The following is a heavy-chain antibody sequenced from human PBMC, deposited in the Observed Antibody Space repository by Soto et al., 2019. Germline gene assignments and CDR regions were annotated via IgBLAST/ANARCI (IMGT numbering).Heavy chain of an antibody. D-gene: IGHD3-22*01. Sequence: PGGSLRLSCAASGFTFSSYGMHWVRQAPGKGLEWVAVIWYDGSNKYYADSVKGRFTISRDNSKNTLYLQMNSLRAEDTAVYYCARDRGHYYDSSGYPRSDYGMDVWGQGTTVTVSS. CDR1: GFTFSSYG. V-gene: IGHV3-33*01. J-gene: IGHJ6*02. CDR3: ARDRGHYYDSSGYPRSDYGMDV. CDR2: IWYDGSNK.